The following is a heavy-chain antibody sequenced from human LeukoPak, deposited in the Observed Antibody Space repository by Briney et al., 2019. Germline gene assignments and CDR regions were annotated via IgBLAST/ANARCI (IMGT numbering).Heavy chain of an antibody. D-gene: IGHD6-19*01. V-gene: IGHV4-34*01. Sequence: SETLSLTCAVYGGSFSGYYWSWIRQPPGKGLEWIGEINHSGSTNYNPSLKSRVTISVDTSKNQFSLKLSSVTAADTAVYYCARSRIAVAGSANWFDPWGQGTLVTVSS. CDR2: INHSGST. CDR3: ARSRIAVAGSANWFDP. J-gene: IGHJ5*02. CDR1: GGSFSGYY.